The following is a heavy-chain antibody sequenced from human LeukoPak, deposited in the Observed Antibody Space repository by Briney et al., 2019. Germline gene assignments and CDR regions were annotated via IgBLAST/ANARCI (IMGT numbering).Heavy chain of an antibody. Sequence: ASVTVSCKASGYTFTSYYMHWVRQAPGQGLEWMGIINPSGGSTSYAQKFQGRVTMTRDMSTSTVYMELSSLRSEDTAVYYCARACFVGTTVTTCWFDPWGQGTLVTVSS. J-gene: IGHJ5*02. V-gene: IGHV1-46*01. CDR1: GYTFTSYY. CDR2: INPSGGST. CDR3: ARACFVGTTVTTCWFDP. D-gene: IGHD4-17*01.